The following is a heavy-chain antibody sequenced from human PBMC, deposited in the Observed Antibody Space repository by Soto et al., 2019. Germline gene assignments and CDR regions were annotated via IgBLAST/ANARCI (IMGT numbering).Heavy chain of an antibody. D-gene: IGHD1-26*01. CDR3: ARELYGLYYYYGMDV. V-gene: IGHV4-34*01. CDR1: GGSFSGYY. J-gene: IGHJ6*02. Sequence: SETLSLTCAVYGGSFSGYYWSWIRQPPGKGLERIGEINHSGSTNYNPSLKSRVTISVDTSKNQFSLKLSSVTAADTAVYYCARELYGLYYYYGMDVWGQGTTVTVSS. CDR2: INHSGST.